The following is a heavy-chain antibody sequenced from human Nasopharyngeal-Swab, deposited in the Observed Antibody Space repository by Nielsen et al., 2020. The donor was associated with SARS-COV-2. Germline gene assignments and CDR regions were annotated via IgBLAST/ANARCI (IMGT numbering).Heavy chain of an antibody. CDR2: ISGSGGST. D-gene: IGHD6-13*01. CDR1: GFTFSSYA. CDR3: AKDPGGYSSNWYVDY. Sequence: GESLKISCAASGFTFSSYAMSWVRQAPGKGLEWVSAISGSGGSTYYADSVQGRFTISRDNSKNTLYLQMNSLRAEDTAVYYCAKDPGGYSSNWYVDYWGQGTLVTVSS. J-gene: IGHJ4*02. V-gene: IGHV3-23*01.